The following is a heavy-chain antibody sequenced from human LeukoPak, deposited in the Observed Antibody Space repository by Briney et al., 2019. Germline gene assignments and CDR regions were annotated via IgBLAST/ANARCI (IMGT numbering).Heavy chain of an antibody. J-gene: IGHJ4*02. CDR2: INHSGST. CDR1: GGSFSGYY. V-gene: IGHV4-34*01. D-gene: IGHD6-13*01. CDR3: ARAGIAAAGNLFDY. Sequence: PSETLSLTCAVYGGSFSGYYWSWIRQPPGKGLEWIGEINHSGSTNYNPSLKSRVTISVDTSKNQFSLKLSSVTAADTAVYYCARAGIAAAGNLFDYWGQGTLVTVSS.